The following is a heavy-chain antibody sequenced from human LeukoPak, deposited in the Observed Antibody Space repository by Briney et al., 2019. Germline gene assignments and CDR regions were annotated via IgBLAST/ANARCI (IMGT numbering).Heavy chain of an antibody. D-gene: IGHD3-22*01. Sequence: GGSLRLSCAVSGITLSNYGMSWVRQAPGKGLEWVAGISDSGGRTNYADSVKGRFTISRDNPKNTLYLQMNSLRAEDAAVYFCAKRGVVIRVILVGFHKEAYYFDSWGQGALVIVSS. J-gene: IGHJ4*02. CDR2: ISDSGGRT. CDR1: GITLSNYG. V-gene: IGHV3-23*01. CDR3: AKRGVVIRVILVGFHKEAYYFDS.